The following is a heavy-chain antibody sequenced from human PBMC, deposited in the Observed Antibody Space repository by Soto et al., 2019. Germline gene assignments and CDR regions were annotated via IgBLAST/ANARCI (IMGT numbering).Heavy chain of an antibody. CDR2: IRSKANSYAT. V-gene: IGHV3-73*01. D-gene: IGHD3-16*01. Sequence: GGSLRLSCAASGFTFSGSAMHWVRQASGKGLEWVGRIRSKANSYATAYAASVKGRFTISRDDSKNTAYLQMNSLKTEDTAGYYCTSRYGPSDYWGQGTLVPVAS. CDR1: GFTFSGSA. CDR3: TSRYGPSDY. J-gene: IGHJ4*02.